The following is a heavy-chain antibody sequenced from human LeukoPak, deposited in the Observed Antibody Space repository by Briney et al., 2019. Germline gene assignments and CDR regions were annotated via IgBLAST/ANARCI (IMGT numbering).Heavy chain of an antibody. J-gene: IGHJ6*03. D-gene: IGHD4-17*01. Sequence: SVKVSCKASGGTFSGHAISWVRQAPGQGLEWMGGTVPIFGATNYTQRYQGRITITTDESTTTAYLELTSLRSEDTAVYFCAGGDPFNYYMDVWGKGTSVTVFS. CDR3: AGGDPFNYYMDV. V-gene: IGHV1-69*05. CDR1: GGTFSGHA. CDR2: TVPIFGAT.